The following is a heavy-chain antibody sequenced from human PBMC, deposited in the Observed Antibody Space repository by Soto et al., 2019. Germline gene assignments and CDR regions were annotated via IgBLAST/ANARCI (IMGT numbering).Heavy chain of an antibody. CDR3: ARLQHALEAYDY. Sequence: QVQLVQSGAEVKKPGSSVKVSCRASGGTFNNYVINWVRQAPGQGLEWMAGIIPIFGTANYAQKFQGRVTITADESTSTAYMELSSLRSEDTAVYYCARLQHALEAYDYWGQGTLVTVSS. V-gene: IGHV1-69*01. CDR1: GGTFNNYV. J-gene: IGHJ4*02. CDR2: IIPIFGTA. D-gene: IGHD3-3*01.